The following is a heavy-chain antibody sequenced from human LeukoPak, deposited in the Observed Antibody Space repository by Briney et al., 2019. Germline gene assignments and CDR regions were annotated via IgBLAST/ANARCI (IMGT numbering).Heavy chain of an antibody. D-gene: IGHD5-12*01. Sequence: SETLSLTCAVYGGSFSGYYWSWIRQPPGKGLEWIGEINHSGSTNYNPSLKSRVTISVDTSKNQFSLKLSSVTAADTAVYYCARFGYSGYDYNWGQGTLVTVSS. CDR1: GGSFSGYY. J-gene: IGHJ4*02. V-gene: IGHV4-34*01. CDR2: INHSGST. CDR3: ARFGYSGYDYN.